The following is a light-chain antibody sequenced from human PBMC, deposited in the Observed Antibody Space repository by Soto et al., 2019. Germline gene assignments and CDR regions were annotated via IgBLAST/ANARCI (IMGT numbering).Light chain of an antibody. CDR3: SAYAGSNNVV. CDR1: SSDVGGYNY. CDR2: EVS. J-gene: IGLJ2*01. V-gene: IGLV2-8*01. Sequence: QSALTQPPSASGSPGQSVTISCTGTSSDVGGYNYVSWYQQRPGKAPKLMIYEVSKRPSGVPDRFSGSKSGNTASLTGSGLQAEEEAYYYCSAYAGSNNVVFGGGTKLTVL.